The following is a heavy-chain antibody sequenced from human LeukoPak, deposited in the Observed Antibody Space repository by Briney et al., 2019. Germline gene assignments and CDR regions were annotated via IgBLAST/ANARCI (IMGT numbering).Heavy chain of an antibody. CDR3: ARESGIVVVDVPWGDGYNPFDY. D-gene: IGHD2-15*01. Sequence: SVTVSCKASGGTFSSYAISWVRQAPGQGLEWMGRIIPIFGTANYAQKFQGRVTITADKSTSTAYMELSSLRSEDTAVYYCARESGIVVVDVPWGDGYNPFDYWGQGTLVTVSS. J-gene: IGHJ4*02. CDR2: IIPIFGTA. V-gene: IGHV1-69*06. CDR1: GGTFSSYA.